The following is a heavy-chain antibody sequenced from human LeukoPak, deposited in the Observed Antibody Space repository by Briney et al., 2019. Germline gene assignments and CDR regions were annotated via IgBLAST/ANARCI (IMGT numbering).Heavy chain of an antibody. CDR1: GYTFTSYA. D-gene: IGHD2-2*01. CDR2: INAGNGNT. CDR3: ARAFGPDCSSTSCYGGRRVNWFDP. J-gene: IGHJ5*02. V-gene: IGHV1-3*01. Sequence: GASVKVSCKASGYTFTSYAMHWVRQAPGQRLEWMGWINAGNGNTKYSQKFQGRVTITRDTSASTAYMELSSLRSEDTAVYYCARAFGPDCSSTSCYGGRRVNWFDPWGQGTLVTVSS.